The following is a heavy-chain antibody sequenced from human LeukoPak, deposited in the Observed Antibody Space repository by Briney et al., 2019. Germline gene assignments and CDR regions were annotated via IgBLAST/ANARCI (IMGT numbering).Heavy chain of an antibody. CDR3: ARAPSEAGGYYPEYFRH. CDR2: IKSDGST. V-gene: IGHV3-74*01. D-gene: IGHD3-22*01. Sequence: GGSLRLSCAASGFTFSSYWMHWVRQAPGKGLVWVSRIKSDGSTNYADSVKGRFTISRDNAKNTVSLQMNSLRAEDTAVYYCARAPSEAGGYYPEYFRHWGQGTLVTVSS. J-gene: IGHJ1*01. CDR1: GFTFSSYW.